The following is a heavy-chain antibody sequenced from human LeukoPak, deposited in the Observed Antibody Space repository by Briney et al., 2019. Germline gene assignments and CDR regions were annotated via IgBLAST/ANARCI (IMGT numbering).Heavy chain of an antibody. CDR2: INPNSGGT. CDR1: GYTFTGYY. CDR3: ARDQGSSSSYYFDY. D-gene: IGHD6-6*01. V-gene: IGHV1-2*02. Sequence: ASVKVSCKVSGYTFTGYYMHWVRQAPGQGLEWMGWINPNSGGTNYAQKFQGRVTMTRDTSISTAYMELSRLRSDDTAVYYCARDQGSSSSYYFDYWGQGTLVTVSS. J-gene: IGHJ4*02.